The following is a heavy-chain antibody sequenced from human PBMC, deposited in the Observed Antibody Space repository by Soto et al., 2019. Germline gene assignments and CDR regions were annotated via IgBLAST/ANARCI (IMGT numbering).Heavy chain of an antibody. Sequence: QITLNESGPTVVRPTETLTLTCRFSGFSLTTSGVGVRWIRQSPVKAPEWLALIYWDDDKRYSASLNSRLTSTTDTSKNQVVLTVSDLDPTDTATYYCAHRVLRLVFGLVTTTPIFFDFCGQGTPVAAAS. CDR3: AHRVLRLVFGLVTTTPIFFDF. J-gene: IGHJ4*02. CDR1: GFSLTTSGVG. V-gene: IGHV2-5*02. D-gene: IGHD3-3*01. CDR2: IYWDDDK.